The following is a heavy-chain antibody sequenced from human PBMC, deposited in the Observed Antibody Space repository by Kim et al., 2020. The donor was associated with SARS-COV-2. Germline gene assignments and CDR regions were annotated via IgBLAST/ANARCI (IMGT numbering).Heavy chain of an antibody. D-gene: IGHD1-26*01. J-gene: IGHJ3*02. CDR3: AREVVGATSHAFDI. Sequence: SETLSLTCTVSGGSISSYYWSWIRQPPGKGLEWIGYIYYSGSTNYNPSLKSRVTISVDTSKNQFSLKLSSVTAADTAVYYCAREVVGATSHAFDIWGQGTMVTVSS. CDR2: IYYSGST. V-gene: IGHV4-59*13. CDR1: GGSISSYY.